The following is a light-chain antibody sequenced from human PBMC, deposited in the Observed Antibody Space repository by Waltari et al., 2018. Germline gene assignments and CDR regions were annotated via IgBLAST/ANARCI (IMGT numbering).Light chain of an antibody. Sequence: QSALTQPASVSGSPGQSITISCTGTSSDVGAYNYVSWYQQHPGNAPKLMISEVSNRRTGVANLFSGSKAGHTASMTIAGLQAEDEADYYCSSYTTSRTYVFGTATKVTVL. CDR3: SSYTTSRTYV. CDR1: SSDVGAYNY. J-gene: IGLJ1*01. CDR2: EVS. V-gene: IGLV2-14*01.